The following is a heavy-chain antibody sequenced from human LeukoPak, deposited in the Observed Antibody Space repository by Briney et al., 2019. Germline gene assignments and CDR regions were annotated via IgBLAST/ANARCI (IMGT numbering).Heavy chain of an antibody. CDR2: INQDGSEK. CDR1: GYKLTNNW. Sequence: GESLKISCKISGYKLTNNWIGWVRQAPGKGLEWVANINQDGSEKYYVDSVKGRFTISRDNAKNSVYLQMNSLRAEDTALYYCARETCTTCYTYSYYYYMDVWGKGTTVTVSS. V-gene: IGHV3-7*01. D-gene: IGHD2-2*01. CDR3: ARETCTTCYTYSYYYYMDV. J-gene: IGHJ6*03.